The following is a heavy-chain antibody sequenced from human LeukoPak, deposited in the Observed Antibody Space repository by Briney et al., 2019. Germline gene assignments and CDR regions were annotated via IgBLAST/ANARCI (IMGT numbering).Heavy chain of an antibody. Sequence: GGSLRLSCDASGFSISDYYMSWIRQSPGKGLEWISYITSGSGSTKYADSVKGRFTISRDKAKNSVALQLNSLRAEDTAVYYCARDPDYGDPEWGQGTLVTVSS. CDR3: ARDPDYGDPE. D-gene: IGHD4-17*01. CDR1: GFSISDYY. CDR2: ITSGSGST. J-gene: IGHJ4*02. V-gene: IGHV3-11*05.